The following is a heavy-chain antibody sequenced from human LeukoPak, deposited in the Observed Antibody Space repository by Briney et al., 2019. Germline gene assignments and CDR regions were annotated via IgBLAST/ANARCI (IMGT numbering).Heavy chain of an antibody. CDR3: ARDQAYMVRGVIMLFDP. J-gene: IGHJ5*02. CDR1: GGSISSYY. D-gene: IGHD3-10*01. Sequence: SETLSLTCTVSGGSISSYYWSWIRQPAGKGLEWIGRIYTSGSTNYNPSLKSRVTMSVDTSKNQFSLKLSSVTAADAAVYYCARDQAYMVRGVIMLFDPWGQGTLVTVSS. V-gene: IGHV4-4*07. CDR2: IYTSGST.